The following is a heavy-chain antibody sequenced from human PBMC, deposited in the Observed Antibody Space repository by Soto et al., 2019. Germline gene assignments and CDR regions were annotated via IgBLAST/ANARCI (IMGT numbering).Heavy chain of an antibody. D-gene: IGHD2-21*02. CDR1: GYTFTSYA. CDR2: INAGNGNT. CDR3: ARSIVVVTAIDY. Sequence: VASVKVSCKASGYTFTSYAMHWVRQAPGQRLEWMGWINAGNGNTKYSQKFQGRVTITRDTSASTAYMELSSLSSEVTAVYYCARSIVVVTAIDYWGQGTLVTVSS. J-gene: IGHJ4*02. V-gene: IGHV1-3*01.